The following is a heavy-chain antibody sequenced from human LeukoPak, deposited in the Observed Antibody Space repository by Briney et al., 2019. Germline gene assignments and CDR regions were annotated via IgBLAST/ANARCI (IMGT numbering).Heavy chain of an antibody. J-gene: IGHJ3*02. CDR3: ARERADYDSSGYYYPDAFDI. CDR2: IYYSGST. Sequence: SETLSLTCTVSGGSISSTSYYWGWIRQPPGKGLEWIGSIYYSGSTYYNPSLKSRVTISVDTSKNQFSLKLSSVTAADTAVYYSARERADYDSSGYYYPDAFDIWGQGTMVTVSS. CDR1: GGSISSTSYY. V-gene: IGHV4-39*07. D-gene: IGHD3-22*01.